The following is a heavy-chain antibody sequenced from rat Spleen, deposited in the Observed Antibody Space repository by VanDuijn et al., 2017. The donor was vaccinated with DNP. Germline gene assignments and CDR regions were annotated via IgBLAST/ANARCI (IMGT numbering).Heavy chain of an antibody. CDR2: VTSGGGST. J-gene: IGHJ3*01. D-gene: IGHD1-1*01. Sequence: EVQLVESGGDLVQPGRSLIVSCVASGFTFRGYWMTWIRQVPGKGLEWVASVTSGGGSTYYPDSVRGRFTISRDNEKDTLYLQMNSLRSEDTATYYCARDRGYNSGDFFDYWGQGTLVTVSS. V-gene: IGHV5-31*01. CDR1: GFTFRGYW. CDR3: ARDRGYNSGDFFDY.